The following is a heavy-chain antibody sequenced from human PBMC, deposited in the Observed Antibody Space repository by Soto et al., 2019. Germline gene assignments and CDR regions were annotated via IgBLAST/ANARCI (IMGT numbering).Heavy chain of an antibody. CDR1: GYSFTSYW. J-gene: IGHJ6*03. CDR3: ARHLAGRYSSSSLDYYYYYMDV. V-gene: IGHV5-51*01. Sequence: HGESLKISCKGSGYSFTSYWIGWVRQMPGKGLEWMGIIYPGDSDTRYSPSFQGQVTISADKSISTAYLQWSSLKASDTAMYYCARHLAGRYSSSSLDYYYYYMDVWGKGTTVTVSS. D-gene: IGHD6-6*01. CDR2: IYPGDSDT.